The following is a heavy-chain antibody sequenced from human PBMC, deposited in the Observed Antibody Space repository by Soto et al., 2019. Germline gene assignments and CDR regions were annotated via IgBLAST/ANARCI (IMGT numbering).Heavy chain of an antibody. CDR2: ISYDGSNK. CDR3: ATYGMDV. J-gene: IGHJ6*02. CDR1: GFTFSSYG. V-gene: IGHV3-30*03. Sequence: GGSLRLSCAASGFTFSSYGMHWVRQAPGKGLEWVAVISYDGSNKYYADSVKGRFTISRDNSKNTLYLQMNSLRAEDTAVYYCATYGMDVWGQGTTVTVSS.